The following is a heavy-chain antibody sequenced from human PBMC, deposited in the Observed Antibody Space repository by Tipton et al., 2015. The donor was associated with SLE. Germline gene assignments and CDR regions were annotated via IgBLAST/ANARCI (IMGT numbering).Heavy chain of an antibody. CDR1: YYSITTGYF. V-gene: IGHV4-38-2*01. Sequence: TLSLTCAVSYYSITTGYFWGWVRQAPGKGLEWIGSIYHSGSTTYNPSLKSRVSISVDTSNNEFSLKLNSATAADTGIYYCARGVAFDSWGQGTLVTVSS. J-gene: IGHJ4*02. CDR3: ARGVAFDS. CDR2: IYHSGST.